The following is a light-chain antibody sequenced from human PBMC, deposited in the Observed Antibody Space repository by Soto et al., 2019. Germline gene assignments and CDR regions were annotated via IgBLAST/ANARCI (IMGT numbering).Light chain of an antibody. CDR2: EVS. CDR1: SSDVGGYNY. J-gene: IGLJ2*01. Sequence: QSALTQPASVSGSPGQSITISCTGTSSDVGGYNYVSWYQQHPGKAPKFVIYEVSNRPSGVSNRFSGSKSGNTASLTISGLQAEDEADYYCSSYTSSSPPLFGGGTQLTVL. V-gene: IGLV2-14*01. CDR3: SSYTSSSPPL.